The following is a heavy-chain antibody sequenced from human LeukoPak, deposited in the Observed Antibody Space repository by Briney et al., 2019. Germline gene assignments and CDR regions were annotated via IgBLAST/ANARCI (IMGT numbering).Heavy chain of an antibody. Sequence: PSETLSLTCAVSGDSISSSNLWSGLRQPPGKGLECIGELYHSANTNYNPPLESRDTISLDKSNHQFSLKLSSVPDAHTAVYYCARVGALGGRDFWGQGSLVSVSS. V-gene: IGHV4-4*02. CDR1: GDSISSSNL. CDR2: LYHSANT. J-gene: IGHJ4*02. CDR3: ARVGALGGRDF. D-gene: IGHD1-26*01.